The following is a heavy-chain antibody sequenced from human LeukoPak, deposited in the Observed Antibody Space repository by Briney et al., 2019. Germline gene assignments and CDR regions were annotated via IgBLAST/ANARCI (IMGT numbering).Heavy chain of an antibody. Sequence: GGSLRLSCAASGFSFSTYWMSWVRQAPGKGLEWVSAISGSGGSTYYADSVKGRFTISRDNSKNTLYLQMNSLRAEDTAVYYCAKEGASGYLYYFDYWGQGTLVTVSS. V-gene: IGHV3-23*01. D-gene: IGHD3-22*01. CDR2: ISGSGGST. CDR3: AKEGASGYLYYFDY. CDR1: GFSFSTYW. J-gene: IGHJ4*02.